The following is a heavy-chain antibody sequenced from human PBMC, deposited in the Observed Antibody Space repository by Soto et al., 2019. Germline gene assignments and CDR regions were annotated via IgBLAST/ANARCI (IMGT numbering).Heavy chain of an antibody. J-gene: IGHJ6*02. CDR3: ASLGVGDWANYYYYYGMDV. D-gene: IGHD2-21*02. V-gene: IGHV3-23*01. CDR1: GFTFGSHA. Sequence: GGSLRLSCTVSGFTFGSHAMSWVRQAPGKGLECVSGISGSGGTTFYADSVKGRFTISRDNSKKTLYLQMNSLRAEDTAVYYCASLGVGDWANYYYYYGMDVWGQGTTVTVSS. CDR2: ISGSGGTT.